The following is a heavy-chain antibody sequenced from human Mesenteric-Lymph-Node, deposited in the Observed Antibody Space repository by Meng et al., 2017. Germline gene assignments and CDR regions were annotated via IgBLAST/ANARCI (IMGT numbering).Heavy chain of an antibody. CDR3: ARKGEFNLDY. D-gene: IGHD3-10*01. Sequence: SETLSLTCTVSGYSISSGYYWGWIRQPPGKGLEWIGSIYHSGSTYYNPSLKSRVTISVDTSKNQFSLKLRSVTAADTAVYYCARKGEFNLDYWGQGTLVTVSS. CDR1: GYSISSGYY. V-gene: IGHV4-38-2*02. CDR2: IYHSGST. J-gene: IGHJ4*02.